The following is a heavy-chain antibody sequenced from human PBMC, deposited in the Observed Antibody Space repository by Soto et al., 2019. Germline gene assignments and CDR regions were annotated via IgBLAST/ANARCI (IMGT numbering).Heavy chain of an antibody. CDR3: ARDRGYDFWSGYGYYYYGMDV. CDR2: IWYDGSNK. D-gene: IGHD3-3*01. CDR1: GFTFSSYG. J-gene: IGHJ6*02. Sequence: GGSLRLSCAASGFTFSSYGMHWVRQAPGKGLEWVAVIWYDGSNKYYADSVKGRFTISRDNSKNTLYLQMNSLRAEDTAVYYCARDRGYDFWSGYGYYYYGMDVWGQGTTVTVSS. V-gene: IGHV3-33*01.